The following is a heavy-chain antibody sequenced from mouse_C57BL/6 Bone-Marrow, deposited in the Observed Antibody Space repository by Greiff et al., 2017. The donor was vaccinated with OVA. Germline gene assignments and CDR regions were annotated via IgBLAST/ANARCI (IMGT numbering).Heavy chain of an antibody. J-gene: IGHJ2*01. CDR3: ARDLLWLRRDVYFDY. D-gene: IGHD2-9*01. Sequence: VQLQQSDAELVKPGASVKISCKVSGYTFTDHTIHWMKQRPEQGLDWIGYIYPRDGSTKYNEKFKGKATLTADKSSSTAYMQLNILTSEDSAVYFCARDLLWLRRDVYFDYWGKGTTLTVSS. CDR2: IYPRDGST. V-gene: IGHV1-78*01. CDR1: GYTFTDHT.